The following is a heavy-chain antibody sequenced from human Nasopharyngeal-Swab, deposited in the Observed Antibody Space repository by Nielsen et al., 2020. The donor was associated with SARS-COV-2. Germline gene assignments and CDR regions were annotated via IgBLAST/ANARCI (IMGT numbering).Heavy chain of an antibody. V-gene: IGHV3-21*01. CDR1: GFTFSSYS. CDR2: ISSSSSYI. Sequence: GESLKISCAASGFTFSSYSMNWVRQAPGKGLEWVSSISSSSSYIYYADSVKGRFTISGDNAKNSLYLQMNSLRAEDTAVYYCASLPTVGATEDDAFDIWGQGTMVTVSS. CDR3: ASLPTVGATEDDAFDI. J-gene: IGHJ3*02. D-gene: IGHD1-26*01.